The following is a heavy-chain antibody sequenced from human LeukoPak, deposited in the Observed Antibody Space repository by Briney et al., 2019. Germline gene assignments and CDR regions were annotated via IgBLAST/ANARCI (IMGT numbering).Heavy chain of an antibody. Sequence: SETLSLTCTVSGGSISSSSYYWGWIRQPPGKGLEWIGSIYYSGSTYYNPSLKSRVTISVDTSKNQFSLKLTSVTAADTAVYYCARPYSTSWSGNYYYMDVWGKGTTVTVSS. CDR2: IYYSGST. CDR1: GGSISSSSYY. CDR3: ARPYSTSWSGNYYYMDV. D-gene: IGHD6-13*01. V-gene: IGHV4-39*07. J-gene: IGHJ6*03.